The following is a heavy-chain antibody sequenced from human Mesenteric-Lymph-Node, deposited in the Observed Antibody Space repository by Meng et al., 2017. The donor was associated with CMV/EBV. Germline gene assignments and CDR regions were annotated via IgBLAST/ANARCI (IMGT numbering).Heavy chain of an antibody. V-gene: IGHV3-15*01. CDR3: TTEAAFRFDY. D-gene: IGHD6-13*01. Sequence: GESLKISCAASGFTFNNAWMNWVRQAPGKGLEWVGRIKSKTDGGTTDYAAPVKGRFTISRDDSKNTLYQQMNSLKTEDTAVYYCTTEAAFRFDYWGQGTLVTVSS. CDR2: IKSKTDGGTT. CDR1: GFTFNNAW. J-gene: IGHJ4*02.